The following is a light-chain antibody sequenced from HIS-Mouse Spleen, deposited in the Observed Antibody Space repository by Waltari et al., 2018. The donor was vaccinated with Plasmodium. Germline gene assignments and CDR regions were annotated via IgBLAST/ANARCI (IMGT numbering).Light chain of an antibody. CDR3: LQDDNYPYT. Sequence: AIQMTPSPSSLSASVGDRVTITCRASQGSRNDLGWYQQKPGKAPKLLIYAASSLQSGVPSRFSGSGSGTDFTLTISSLQPEDFATYYCLQDDNYPYTIGQGTKLEIK. J-gene: IGKJ2*01. CDR2: AAS. CDR1: QGSRND. V-gene: IGKV1-6*01.